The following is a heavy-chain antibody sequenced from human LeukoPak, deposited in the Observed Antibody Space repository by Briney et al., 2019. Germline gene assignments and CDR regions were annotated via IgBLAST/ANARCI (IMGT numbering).Heavy chain of an antibody. D-gene: IGHD3-10*01. CDR1: GFTFSSYW. J-gene: IGHJ6*03. V-gene: IGHV3-7*01. Sequence: GGSLRPSCAASGFTFSSYWMSWVRQAPGKGLEWVANIKQDGSEKYYVDSVKGRFTISRDNAKNSLYLQMNSLRAEDTAVYYCARGSSFLDMVRGVIIGIYYMDVWGKGTTVTVSS. CDR3: ARGSSFLDMVRGVIIGIYYMDV. CDR2: IKQDGSEK.